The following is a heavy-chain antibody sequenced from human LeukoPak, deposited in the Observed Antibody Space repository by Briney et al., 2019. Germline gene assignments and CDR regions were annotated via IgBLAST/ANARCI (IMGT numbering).Heavy chain of an antibody. CDR3: ARRWAAAGAGDY. J-gene: IGHJ4*02. D-gene: IGHD6-13*01. CDR2: MNPNSGNT. Sequence: ASVKVSCKASGYTFTSYDINWVRQATGQGLEWMGWMNPNSGNTGYAQKFQGRVTMTRNTSISTAYMELSSLRSEDTAVYYCARRWAAAGAGDYWGQGPLVTVSS. CDR1: GYTFTSYD. V-gene: IGHV1-8*01.